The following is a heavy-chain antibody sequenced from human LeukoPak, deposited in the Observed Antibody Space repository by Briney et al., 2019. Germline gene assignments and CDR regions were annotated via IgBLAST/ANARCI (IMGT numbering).Heavy chain of an antibody. Sequence: GGSLRLSCVASGFIFHDHGMHWVRQAPGKGLEWVSVIYSGGSTYYADSVKGRFTISRDNSKNTLYLQMISLRAEDTAVYYCARVRSGYYPTFDSWGQGTLVTVSS. J-gene: IGHJ4*02. V-gene: IGHV3-53*01. CDR2: IYSGGST. CDR3: ARVRSGYYPTFDS. CDR1: GFIFHDHG. D-gene: IGHD3-22*01.